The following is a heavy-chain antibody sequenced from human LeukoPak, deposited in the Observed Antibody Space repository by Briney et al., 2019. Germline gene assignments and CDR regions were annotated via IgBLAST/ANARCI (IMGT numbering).Heavy chain of an antibody. V-gene: IGHV3-23*01. D-gene: IGHD6-13*01. J-gene: IGHJ4*02. CDR1: GFTFSTHS. Sequence: PGGSLRLSCVASGFTFSTHSMSWVRLAPGKGLEWVSAIAGSGGSTYYADSVKGRFTISRDNSKDTLYLQMNSLRAEDTAVYYCAKSPSFLAAAGRGYYFDYWGQGTLVTVSS. CDR3: AKSPSFLAAAGRGYYFDY. CDR2: IAGSGGST.